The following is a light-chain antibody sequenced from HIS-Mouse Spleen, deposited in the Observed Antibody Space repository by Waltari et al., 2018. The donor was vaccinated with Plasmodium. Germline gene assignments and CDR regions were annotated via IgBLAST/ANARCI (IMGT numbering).Light chain of an antibody. CDR2: SNN. V-gene: IGLV1-44*01. Sequence: QSVLTQPPSASGTPGQRVTISCSGSISSIGSNTVNWYQQLPGTAPKLLIYSNNQRPSGVPDRVDGSKSGTPASLAISGLQSEDEADYYCAAWDDSLNGVVFAGGTKLTVL. J-gene: IGLJ2*01. CDR3: AAWDDSLNGVV. CDR1: ISSIGSNT.